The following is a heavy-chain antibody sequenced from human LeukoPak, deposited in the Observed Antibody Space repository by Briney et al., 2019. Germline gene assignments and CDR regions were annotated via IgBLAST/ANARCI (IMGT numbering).Heavy chain of an antibody. Sequence: PSETLSLTCTVSGGPISSYNWSWIRQPPGKGLEWIGYIYYSGSTKNNPSLKSRVTISVDTSKNQFSLKLSSVTAADTAVYYCARLMIVDYYYYYGMDVWGQGTTVTVSS. CDR2: IYYSGST. V-gene: IGHV4-59*08. D-gene: IGHD3-22*01. CDR1: GGPISSYN. J-gene: IGHJ6*02. CDR3: ARLMIVDYYYYYGMDV.